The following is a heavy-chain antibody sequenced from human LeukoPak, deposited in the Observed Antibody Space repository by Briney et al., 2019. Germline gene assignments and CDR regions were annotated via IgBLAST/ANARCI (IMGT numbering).Heavy chain of an antibody. CDR3: ARDLLYYDSSGYYSYYFDY. CDR2: IYSGGST. J-gene: IGHJ4*02. Sequence: PGGSLRLSCAASGFTVSSNYMSWVRQAPGKGLEWVSVIYSGGSTYYADSAKGRFTISRDNSKNTLYLQMNSLRAEDTAVYYCARDLLYYDSSGYYSYYFDYWGQGTLVTVSS. D-gene: IGHD3-22*01. CDR1: GFTVSSNY. V-gene: IGHV3-66*01.